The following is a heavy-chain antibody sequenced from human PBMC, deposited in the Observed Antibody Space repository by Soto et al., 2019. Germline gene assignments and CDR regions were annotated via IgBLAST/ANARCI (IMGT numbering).Heavy chain of an antibody. D-gene: IGHD3-9*01. CDR2: ISDNGGTT. Sequence: PGGSLRLSCAASEFTFSNYAMSWVRQAPGKGLEWVSSISDNGGTTYYADSVKGRFTISRDNSKNTLYLQMNSLRAEDTAVYYCAKDRADILTGYYLSFFDYWGQGTLVNVSS. CDR3: AKDRADILTGYYLSFFDY. CDR1: EFTFSNYA. V-gene: IGHV3-23*01. J-gene: IGHJ4*02.